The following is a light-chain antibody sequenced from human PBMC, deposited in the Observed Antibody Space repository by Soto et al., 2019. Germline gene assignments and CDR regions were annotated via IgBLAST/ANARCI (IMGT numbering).Light chain of an antibody. Sequence: QSALTQPRSVSGSPGQSVTISCTGTSSDVGGYNYVSWYQQHPGKAPKLMIYDVSKRPSGVPDRFSGSKSGNTASLTISGPQAEDEADYYCCSYAGSYKGYVFGTGTKVTVL. CDR3: CSYAGSYKGYV. J-gene: IGLJ1*01. V-gene: IGLV2-11*01. CDR1: SSDVGGYNY. CDR2: DVS.